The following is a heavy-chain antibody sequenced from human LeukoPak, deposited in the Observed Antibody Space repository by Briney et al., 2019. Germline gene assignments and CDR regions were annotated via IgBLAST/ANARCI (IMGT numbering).Heavy chain of an antibody. Sequence: SETLSLTCTVSGGSISGYYWSWIRQPPGKGLEWIGSIYYSGSTYYNPSLKSRVTISVDTSKNQFSLKLSSVTAADTAVYYCASPSGSYSYFDYWGQGTLVTVSS. V-gene: IGHV4-59*05. D-gene: IGHD1-26*01. J-gene: IGHJ4*02. CDR3: ASPSGSYSYFDY. CDR2: IYYSGST. CDR1: GGSISGYY.